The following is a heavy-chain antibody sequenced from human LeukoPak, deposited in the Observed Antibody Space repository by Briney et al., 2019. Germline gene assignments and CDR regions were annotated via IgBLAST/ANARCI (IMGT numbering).Heavy chain of an antibody. CDR2: IIPILGVA. Sequence: GASVELCCKASGGTFSSYAISWGRQAPGQGLEWMGRIIPILGVANYAQKFQCRVTITADKSTRTAYMELSSLRSEDTAVYYCARDPLADRYSSGWVPWGQGTLVTVSS. CDR3: ARDPLADRYSSGWVP. V-gene: IGHV1-69*04. CDR1: GGTFSSYA. J-gene: IGHJ5*01. D-gene: IGHD6-19*01.